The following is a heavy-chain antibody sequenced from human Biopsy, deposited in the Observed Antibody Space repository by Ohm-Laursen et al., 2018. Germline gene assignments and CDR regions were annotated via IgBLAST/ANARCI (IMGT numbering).Heavy chain of an antibody. CDR3: ARTPRDSFWSGSYKRGLWFDP. D-gene: IGHD3-3*01. V-gene: IGHV4-61*08. CDR1: GVSVTSRGYY. J-gene: IGHJ5*02. CDR2: ISYSGTT. Sequence: SDTLSLTWAVSGVSVTSRGYYWTWIRQPPGTGVEWIGHISYSGTTNYKSSLRSRVTISVDPSKNQFSLQVNSVTAADTAVYYCARTPRDSFWSGSYKRGLWFDPWGRGTLVIVSS.